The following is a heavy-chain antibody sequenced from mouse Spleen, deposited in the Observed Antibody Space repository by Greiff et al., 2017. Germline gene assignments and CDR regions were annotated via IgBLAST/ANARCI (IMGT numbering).Heavy chain of an antibody. V-gene: IGHV1-55*01. Sequence: QVQLQQPGAELVKPGASVKMSCKASGYTFTSYWITWVKQRPGQGLEWIGDIYPGSGSTNYNEKFKSKATLTVDTSSRTAYMQLSSLTSEDSAVYYCAAGSSYFYYAMDYWGQGTSVTVSS. J-gene: IGHJ4*01. D-gene: IGHD1-1*01. CDR1: GYTFTSYW. CDR2: IYPGSGST. CDR3: AAGSSYFYYAMDY.